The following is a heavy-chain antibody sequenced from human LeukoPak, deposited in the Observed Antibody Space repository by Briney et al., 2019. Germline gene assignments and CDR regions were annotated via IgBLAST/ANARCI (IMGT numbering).Heavy chain of an antibody. CDR3: ATEKGFGESYIDY. Sequence: SETLSLTCTVSGGSISSYYWSWIRQPPGKGLEWIGEINHSGSTNYNPSLKSRVTISVDTSKNQFSLKLSSVTAADTAVYYCATEKGFGESYIDYWGQGTLVTVSS. V-gene: IGHV4-34*01. CDR2: INHSGST. D-gene: IGHD3-10*01. J-gene: IGHJ4*02. CDR1: GGSISSYY.